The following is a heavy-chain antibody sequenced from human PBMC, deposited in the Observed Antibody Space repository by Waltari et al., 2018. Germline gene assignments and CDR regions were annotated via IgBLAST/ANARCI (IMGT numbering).Heavy chain of an antibody. CDR3: DAGLDVVVPVLNAFDI. CDR1: GGSISSSSYY. Sequence: QLQLQESGPGLVKPSETLSLTCTVSGGSISSSSYYWGWLRQPPGKGLEWIGSIYYSGSTYYNPSLKSRVTISVDTSKNQFSLKLSSVTAADTAVYYCDAGLDVVVPVLNAFDIWGQGTMVTVSS. CDR2: IYYSGST. V-gene: IGHV4-39*07. D-gene: IGHD2-2*01. J-gene: IGHJ3*02.